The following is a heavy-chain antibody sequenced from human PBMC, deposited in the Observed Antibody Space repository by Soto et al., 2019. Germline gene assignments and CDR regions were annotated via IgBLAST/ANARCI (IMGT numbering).Heavy chain of an antibody. CDR1: GFTFSSYG. J-gene: IGHJ4*02. CDR3: AKDRGAAYYGGGGFGC. V-gene: IGHV3-30*18. Sequence: GGSLRLSCAASGFTFSSYGIHWDRQAPGKGLEWVADISSDGSNKYYGDSVKGRFTISRDNCKNTLFLQMNSLRVEDTAVYYCAKDRGAAYYGGGGFGCWGKGTRVTVSS. D-gene: IGHD4-17*01. CDR2: ISSDGSNK.